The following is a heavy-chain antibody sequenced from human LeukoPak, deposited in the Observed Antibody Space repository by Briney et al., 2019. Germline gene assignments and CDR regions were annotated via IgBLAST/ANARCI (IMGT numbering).Heavy chain of an antibody. V-gene: IGHV3-74*01. Sequence: PGGSLRLSCAASGFTFNSYWMHWVRQAPGKGLMWVSRISSDESSTTYVDSVKGRFTISRDNAKNTLYLQMNSLRAEDTAVYFCARGAHVLDIWGQGTMVTVSS. D-gene: IGHD1-26*01. J-gene: IGHJ3*02. CDR2: ISSDESST. CDR3: ARGAHVLDI. CDR1: GFTFNSYW.